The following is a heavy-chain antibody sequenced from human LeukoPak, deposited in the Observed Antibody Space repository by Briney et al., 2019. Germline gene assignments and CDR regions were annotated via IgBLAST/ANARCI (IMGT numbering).Heavy chain of an antibody. J-gene: IGHJ4*02. V-gene: IGHV3-11*06. CDR1: GFTFSDYY. D-gene: IGHD6-19*01. CDR2: ISSSSSYT. Sequence: GGSLRLSCAASGFTFSDYYMSWIRQAPGKGLEWASYISSSSSYTNYADSVKGRFTISRDNAKNSLYLQMNSLRAEDTAVYYCARALHSSGWYFDYWGQGTLVTVSS. CDR3: ARALHSSGWYFDY.